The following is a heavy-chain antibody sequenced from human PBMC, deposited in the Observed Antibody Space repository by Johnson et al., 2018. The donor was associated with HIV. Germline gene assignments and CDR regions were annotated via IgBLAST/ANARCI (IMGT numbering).Heavy chain of an antibody. J-gene: IGHJ3*01. D-gene: IGHD1-26*01. CDR3: ARSRWADDAFDG. CDR1: GFTFSSYG. V-gene: IGHV3-33*05. CDR2: ISYDGSNK. Sequence: QVQLVESGGGVVQPGGSLRLSCAASGFTFSSYGMHWVRQAPGKGLDWVTVISYDGSNKYYADSVKGRFTISRDNSKNTLHLQMNSLRVEDMAVYYCARSRWADDAFDGWGQGTMVTVSS.